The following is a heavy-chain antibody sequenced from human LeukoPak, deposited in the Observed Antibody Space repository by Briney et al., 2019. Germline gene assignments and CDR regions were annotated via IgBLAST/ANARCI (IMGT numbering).Heavy chain of an antibody. V-gene: IGHV3-74*01. Sequence: GGSLRLSCAASGSYWMHWVRHAPGKGLAWVSHINSDGSWTSYADSVKGRFTISRDNAKDSLYLQMNSLRAEDTAVYYCARDYTDSERYYYYGMDVWGQGTTVTVSS. CDR1: GSYW. CDR2: INSDGSWT. CDR3: ARDYTDSERYYYYGMDV. D-gene: IGHD3-16*01. J-gene: IGHJ6*02.